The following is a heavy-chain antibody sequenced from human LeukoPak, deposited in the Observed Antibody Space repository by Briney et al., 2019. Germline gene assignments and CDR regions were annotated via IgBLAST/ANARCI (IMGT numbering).Heavy chain of an antibody. CDR1: GFTFSSYG. CDR3: ARGSDFGVVIPYFDY. V-gene: IGHV3-30*19. Sequence: GGSLRLSCAASGFTFSSYGMHWVRQAPGKGLEWVAVISYDGSNKYYADSVKGRFTISRDNSKNTLYLQMNSLRAEDTAVYYCARGSDFGVVIPYFDYWGQGTLVTVSS. J-gene: IGHJ4*02. CDR2: ISYDGSNK. D-gene: IGHD3-3*01.